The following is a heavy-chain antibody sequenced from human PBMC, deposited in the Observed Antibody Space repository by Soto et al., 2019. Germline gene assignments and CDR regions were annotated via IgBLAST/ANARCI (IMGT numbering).Heavy chain of an antibody. Sequence: SQTLSLTCAISGDSVSSNSAAWNWIRQSPSRGLEWLGRTYYRSKWYNDYAVSVKSRITINPDTSKNQFSLQLNSVTPEDTTVDYCARDLRKPGIRGSQGFDPWGQGTLVTVSS. CDR3: ARDLRKPGIRGSQGFDP. CDR2: TYYRSKWYN. V-gene: IGHV6-1*01. CDR1: GDSVSSNSAA. J-gene: IGHJ5*02. D-gene: IGHD7-27*01.